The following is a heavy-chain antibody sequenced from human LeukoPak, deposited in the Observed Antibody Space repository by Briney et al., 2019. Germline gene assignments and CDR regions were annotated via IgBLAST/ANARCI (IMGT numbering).Heavy chain of an antibody. CDR1: GYSFTSYW. CDR2: IYPGDSDT. J-gene: IGHJ6*02. CDR3: ARGVYSSSSENYYYYYGMDV. V-gene: IGHV5-51*01. D-gene: IGHD6-6*01. Sequence: GESLKISCKGSGYSFTSYWIGWVRQMPGKGLEWMGIIYPGDSDTRYSPSFQGQVTISADKSISTAYLQWSSLKASDTAMYYCARGVYSSSSENYYYYYGMDVWGQGTTVTVSS.